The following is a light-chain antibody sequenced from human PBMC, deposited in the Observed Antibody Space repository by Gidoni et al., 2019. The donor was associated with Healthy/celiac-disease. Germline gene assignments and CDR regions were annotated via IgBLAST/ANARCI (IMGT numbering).Light chain of an antibody. Sequence: SYELTQPTSVSVSPGKTASITCSGDKLGDKYACWYQQKPGQSPVLVIYQDSMRPSGITERFSVSNSGNTATLTISGTQAMDEADYYCQAWDSSTVVVFGGGTKLTVL. CDR1: KLGDKY. CDR2: QDS. J-gene: IGLJ2*01. CDR3: QAWDSSTVVV. V-gene: IGLV3-1*01.